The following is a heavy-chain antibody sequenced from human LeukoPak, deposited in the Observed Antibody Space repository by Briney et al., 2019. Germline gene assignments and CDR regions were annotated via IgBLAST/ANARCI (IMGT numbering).Heavy chain of an antibody. CDR2: IYYSGST. Sequence: SETLSLTCTVSDGSISSYYWSWIRQPPGKGLEWIGYIYYSGSTNYNPSLKSRVTISVDTSKNQFSLKLSSVTAADTAVYYCARRPDWNAARWAFDIWGQGTMVTVSS. J-gene: IGHJ3*02. CDR1: DGSISSYY. D-gene: IGHD1-1*01. CDR3: ARRPDWNAARWAFDI. V-gene: IGHV4-59*08.